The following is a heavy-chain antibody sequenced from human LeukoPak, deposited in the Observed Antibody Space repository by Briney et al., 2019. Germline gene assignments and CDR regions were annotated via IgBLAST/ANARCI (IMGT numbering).Heavy chain of an antibody. CDR2: IYASGGT. CDR3: AGAPVVPAVMYWFDP. D-gene: IGHD2-2*01. J-gene: IGHJ5*02. V-gene: IGHV4-61*02. Sequence: SETLSLTCTVSGGSISSNSYYWTWIRQPAGKGLEWIGRIYASGGTNYNPSLNSRVTISIDTSKNQLSLKLNSVTAADTAVYYCAGAPVVPAVMYWFDPWGQGTLVTVSS. CDR1: GGSISSNSYY.